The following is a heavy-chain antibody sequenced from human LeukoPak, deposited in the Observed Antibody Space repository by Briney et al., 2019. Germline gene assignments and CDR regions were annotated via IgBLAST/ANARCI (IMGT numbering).Heavy chain of an antibody. J-gene: IGHJ4*02. CDR3: AIHTAGTRNGGGSPDFDY. CDR1: GGSFSGYY. Sequence: PSETLSLTCAVYGGSFSGYYWSWIRQSPGEGLEWIGEINHSGSTNYNPSLKSRVTISVDTSKNQFSLKLSSVTAADTAVDDCAIHTAGTRNGGGSPDFDYWGQGTLATVSS. V-gene: IGHV4-34*01. CDR2: INHSGST. D-gene: IGHD1-1*01.